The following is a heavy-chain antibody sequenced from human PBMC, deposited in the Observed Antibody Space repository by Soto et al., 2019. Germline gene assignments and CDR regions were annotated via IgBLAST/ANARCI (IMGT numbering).Heavy chain of an antibody. D-gene: IGHD2-21*02. CDR2: IYHSGST. CDR3: ARGAYCGGDCYDY. V-gene: IGHV4-30-2*01. J-gene: IGHJ4*02. CDR1: GGSISSGGYS. Sequence: SETLSLTCAVSGGSISSGGYSWSWIQQPPGKGLEWIGYIYHSGSTYYNPSLKSRVTISVDRSKNQFSLKLSSVTAADTAVYYCARGAYCGGDCYDYWGQGTLVTVSS.